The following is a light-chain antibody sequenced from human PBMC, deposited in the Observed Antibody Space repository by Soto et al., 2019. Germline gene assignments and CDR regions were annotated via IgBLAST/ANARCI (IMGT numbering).Light chain of an antibody. CDR2: DVS. CDR1: SSDVGGYNY. CDR3: SSYTSRSTLV. Sequence: QSALTQPASVSGSPGQSITISCTGTSSDVGGYNYVSWYQQHPGKAPKLMIYDVSDRPSGVSSPFSGSKSGNTASLTISGLQAEDEADYYCSSYTSRSTLVFGGGTKLTVL. V-gene: IGLV2-14*01. J-gene: IGLJ2*01.